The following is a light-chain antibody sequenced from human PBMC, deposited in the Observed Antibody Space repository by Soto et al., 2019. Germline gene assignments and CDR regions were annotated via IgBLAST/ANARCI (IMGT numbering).Light chain of an antibody. V-gene: IGKV3-15*01. CDR2: GAS. CDR1: QSVSSN. CDR3: QQYNNWPPYT. J-gene: IGKJ2*01. Sequence: EIVMTQSPATLSVSPGERATLSCRASQSVSSNLAWYQQKPGQAPRLLIYGASTRATGIPARFSGSGSGTEFTLTIRSLQSEDFAVYYWQQYNNWPPYTIGQGTKLEIK.